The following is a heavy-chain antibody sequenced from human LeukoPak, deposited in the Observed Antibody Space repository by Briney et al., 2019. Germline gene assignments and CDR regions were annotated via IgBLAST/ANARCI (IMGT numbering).Heavy chain of an antibody. V-gene: IGHV3-30*03. D-gene: IGHD2-15*01. Sequence: GRSLRLSCAASGFTFSSYGMHWVRQAPGKGLEWVAVISYDGSNKYYADSVKGRFTISRDNSKNTLYLQMNSLRAEDTAVYYCAEVVAYDYWGQGTLVTVSS. J-gene: IGHJ4*02. CDR1: GFTFSSYG. CDR2: ISYDGSNK. CDR3: AEVVAYDY.